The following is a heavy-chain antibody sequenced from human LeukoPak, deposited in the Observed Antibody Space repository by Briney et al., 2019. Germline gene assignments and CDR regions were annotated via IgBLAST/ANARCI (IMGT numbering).Heavy chain of an antibody. D-gene: IGHD3-22*01. CDR1: GGSISSYY. Sequence: SETPSLTCTVSGGSISSYYWSWIRQPPGKGLEWIGYIYYSGSTNYNPSLKSRVTISVDTSKNQFSLKLSSVTAADTAVYYCARDHYDSSGSNWFDPWGQGTLVTVSS. CDR3: ARDHYDSSGSNWFDP. J-gene: IGHJ5*02. CDR2: IYYSGST. V-gene: IGHV4-59*01.